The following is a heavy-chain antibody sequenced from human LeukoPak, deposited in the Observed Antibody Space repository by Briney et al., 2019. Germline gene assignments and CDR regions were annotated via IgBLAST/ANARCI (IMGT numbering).Heavy chain of an antibody. D-gene: IGHD1-26*01. CDR2: ISYDGSNK. CDR3: ARDWDSIDY. J-gene: IGHJ4*02. CDR1: GFSFSAYG. Sequence: GGSLRLSCAASGFSFSAYGMHWVRQAPGKGLEWVAVISYDGSNKYYADSVKGRFTISRDNSKNTLYLQMNSLRAEDTAVYYCARDWDSIDYWGQGTLVTVSS. V-gene: IGHV3-30*19.